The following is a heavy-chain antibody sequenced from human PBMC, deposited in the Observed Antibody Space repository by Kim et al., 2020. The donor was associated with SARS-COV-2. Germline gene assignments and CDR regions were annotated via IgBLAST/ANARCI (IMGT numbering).Heavy chain of an antibody. V-gene: IGHV3-30*01. D-gene: IGHD6-13*01. J-gene: IGHJ4*02. Sequence: NKYYADSVKGRFTISRDNSKNTLYLQMNSLRAEDTAVYYCANLAAADDYWGQGTLVTVSS. CDR2: NK. CDR3: ANLAAADDY.